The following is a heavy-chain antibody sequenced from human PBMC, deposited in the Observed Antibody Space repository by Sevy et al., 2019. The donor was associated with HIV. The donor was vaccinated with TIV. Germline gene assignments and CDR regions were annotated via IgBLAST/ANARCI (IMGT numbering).Heavy chain of an antibody. CDR2: ISSSGSTI. CDR3: ARVVVDVVVVPAADYYYYYYMDV. Sequence: GGSLRLSCAAPGFTFSDYYMSWIRQAPGKGLEWVSYISSSGSTIYYADSVKGRFAISRDNAKNSLYLQMNSLRAEDTAVYYCARVVVDVVVVPAADYYYYYYMDVWGKGTTVTVSS. D-gene: IGHD2-2*01. V-gene: IGHV3-11*01. J-gene: IGHJ6*03. CDR1: GFTFSDYY.